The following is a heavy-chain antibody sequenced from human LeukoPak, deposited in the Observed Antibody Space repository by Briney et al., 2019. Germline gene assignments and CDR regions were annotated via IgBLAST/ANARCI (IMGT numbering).Heavy chain of an antibody. Sequence: SETLSLTCTVSGGSISSYYWSWIRQPAGKGLEWLRRIYTSGSTNYNPSLKSRVTMSVDTSKNQFSLKLSSVTAADTAVYYCARVGTLYCSSTSCSYFDYWGQGTLVTVSS. CDR3: ARVGTLYCSSTSCSYFDY. V-gene: IGHV4-4*07. CDR2: IYTSGST. CDR1: GGSISSYY. J-gene: IGHJ4*02. D-gene: IGHD2-2*01.